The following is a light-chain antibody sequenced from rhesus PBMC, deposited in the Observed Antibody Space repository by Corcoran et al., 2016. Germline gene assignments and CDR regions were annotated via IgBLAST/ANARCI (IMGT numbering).Light chain of an antibody. CDR1: QCLVHSEGQTY. J-gene: IGKJ1*01. V-gene: IGKV2S9*01. CDR3: TQGTHWPPT. CDR2: QVS. Sequence: DVVMTQSPLSLPVTLGQPASISCRSSQCLVHSEGQTYLNWLHQKPGKPPRRLIYQVSNRDSGVPDSFSGRGAVTDFTLKISRVEAEDVGVYYWTQGTHWPPTFGQGSKVEIK.